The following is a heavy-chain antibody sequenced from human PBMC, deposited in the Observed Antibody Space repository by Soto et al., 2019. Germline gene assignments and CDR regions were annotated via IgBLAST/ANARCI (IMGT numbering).Heavy chain of an antibody. Sequence: PSETLSLTCAVYGGSFSGYYWSWIRQPPGKGLEWIGEINHSGSTNYNPSLKSRVTISVDTSKNQFSLKLSSVTAADTAVYYCARVYSDGYSYGYFYYYYGMDVWGQGTTVTVSS. V-gene: IGHV4-34*01. D-gene: IGHD5-18*01. CDR2: INHSGST. J-gene: IGHJ6*02. CDR1: GGSFSGYY. CDR3: ARVYSDGYSYGYFYYYYGMDV.